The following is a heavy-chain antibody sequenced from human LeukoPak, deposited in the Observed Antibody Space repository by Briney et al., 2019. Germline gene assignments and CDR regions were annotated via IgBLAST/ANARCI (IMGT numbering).Heavy chain of an antibody. CDR3: ARWGRYSSGYNDAFDI. V-gene: IGHV6-1*01. D-gene: IGHD3-22*01. CDR1: GDSVSSNSAA. CDR2: TYYRSKWYN. J-gene: IGHJ3*02. Sequence: SQTLSLTCAISGDSVSSNSAAWNWIRQSPSRGLEWLGRTYYRSKWYNDYAVSVKSRITINPDTSKNQFSLQLNSVTPEDTAVHYCARWGRYSSGYNDAFDIWGQGTMVTVSS.